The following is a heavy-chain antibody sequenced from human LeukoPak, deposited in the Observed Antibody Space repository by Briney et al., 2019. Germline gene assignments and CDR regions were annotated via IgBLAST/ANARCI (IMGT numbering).Heavy chain of an antibody. CDR1: GDSINSGSYY. V-gene: IGHV4-39*01. CDR3: ARVLWFGESKKGYSYYMDV. D-gene: IGHD3-10*01. J-gene: IGHJ6*03. CDR2: IYYSGDT. Sequence: PSETLSLTCTVSGDSINSGSYYWGWIRQPPGEGLEWIGSIYYSGDTYYNPSLESRFTISVDTSKNQFSLKLSSVTAADTAVYYCARVLWFGESKKGYSYYMDVWGKGTTVTVSS.